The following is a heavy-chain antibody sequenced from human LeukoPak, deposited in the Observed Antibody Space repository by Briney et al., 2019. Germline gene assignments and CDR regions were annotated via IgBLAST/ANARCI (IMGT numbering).Heavy chain of an antibody. V-gene: IGHV3-23*01. CDR1: GFTFTDYA. CDR3: AKDNFGLVPYCFDS. CDR2: IGGGGFNT. J-gene: IGHJ4*02. Sequence: PGGSLRLSCVASGFTFTDYAMSWVRQAPGKGLEWVSSIGGGGFNTHNADSVKGRFSISRDTSTNTLYLEMNSLRADDSALYYCAKDNFGLVPYCFDSWGQGTLVTVSS. D-gene: IGHD2-21*01.